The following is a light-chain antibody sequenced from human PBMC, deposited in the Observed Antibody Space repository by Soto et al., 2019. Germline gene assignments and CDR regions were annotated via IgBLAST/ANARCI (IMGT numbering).Light chain of an antibody. CDR1: QGISRN. Sequence: DTQLPQSPSFLSASVGDRVTITCRASQGISRNLAWYHQKPGEAPKFLIYDASTLQSGVPSRFSGSGSGTEFTLTISSLQPEDFATYYCQQVNNYPLTFGGGTKVDIK. J-gene: IGKJ4*01. CDR3: QQVNNYPLT. V-gene: IGKV1-9*01. CDR2: DAS.